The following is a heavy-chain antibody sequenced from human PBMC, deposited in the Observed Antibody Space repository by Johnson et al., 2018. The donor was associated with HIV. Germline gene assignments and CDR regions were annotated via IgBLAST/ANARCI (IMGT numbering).Heavy chain of an antibody. CDR1: GFTFSSYA. D-gene: IGHD6-13*01. Sequence: QVQLVESGGGVVRPGRSLRLSCAASGFTFSSYAMHWVRQAPGKGLEWVAVISYDGSNKYCADAVKGRFTISRDNSTNTLYLQMNSLRAEETAVYYCARDGGIAATDAFDIWGQGTMVTVSS. CDR3: ARDGGIAATDAFDI. CDR2: ISYDGSNK. V-gene: IGHV3-30*04. J-gene: IGHJ3*02.